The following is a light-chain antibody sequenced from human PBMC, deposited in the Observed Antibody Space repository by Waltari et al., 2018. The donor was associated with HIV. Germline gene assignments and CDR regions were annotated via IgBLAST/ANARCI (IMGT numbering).Light chain of an antibody. CDR2: DDS. V-gene: IGLV3-21*02. CDR3: QVWDHTSDHPAV. Sequence: SYVLTQPPSVSVAPRQTARITCGGNNIGSKSVHWYQQKPGQAPVLVVYDDSDRPSGIPEGFSGSNSGNTATLTITRVEAGDEADFYCQVWDHTSDHPAVFGGGTKLTVL. CDR1: NIGSKS. J-gene: IGLJ2*01.